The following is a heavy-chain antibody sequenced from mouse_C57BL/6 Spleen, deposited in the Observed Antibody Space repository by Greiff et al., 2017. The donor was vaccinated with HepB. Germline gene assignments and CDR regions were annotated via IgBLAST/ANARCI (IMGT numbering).Heavy chain of an antibody. V-gene: IGHV5-17*01. CDR3: ARKLGHAMDD. D-gene: IGHD4-1*01. J-gene: IGHJ4*01. CDR2: ISSGSSTI. CDR1: GFTFSDYG. Sequence: EVKLMESGGGLVKPGGSLKLSCAASGFTFSDYGMHWVRQAPEKGLEWVAYISSGSSTIYYADTVKGRFTISRDNAKNTLFLQMTSLRSEDTAMYYCARKLGHAMDDWGQGTSVTVSS.